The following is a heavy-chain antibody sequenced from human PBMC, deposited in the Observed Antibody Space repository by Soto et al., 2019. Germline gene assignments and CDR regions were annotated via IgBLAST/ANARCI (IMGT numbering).Heavy chain of an antibody. CDR1: GYTFTSYY. D-gene: IGHD2-2*02. J-gene: IGHJ4*02. CDR3: ARDGPNFFCSSTSCYTGFDY. Sequence: ASVKVSCKASGYTFTSYYMHWVRQAPGQGLEWMGIINPSGGSTSYAQKFQGRVTMTRDTSTSTVYMELSSLRSEDTAVYYCARDGPNFFCSSTSCYTGFDYWGQGTLVTVSS. V-gene: IGHV1-46*01. CDR2: INPSGGST.